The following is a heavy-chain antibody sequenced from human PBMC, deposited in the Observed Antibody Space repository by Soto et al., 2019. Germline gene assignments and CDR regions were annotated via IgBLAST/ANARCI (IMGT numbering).Heavy chain of an antibody. D-gene: IGHD3-3*01. J-gene: IGHJ6*02. V-gene: IGHV6-1*01. CDR1: VDSLSSNSAA. CDR2: TYYRSKWYN. CDR3: ARDYERFLEDTYGMDV. Sequence: PSQTLSLTCAISVDSLSSNSAAWNWIRQSPSRGLEWLGRTYYRSKWYNDYAVSVKSGITINPDTSNNQFSLQLNSVTPDDTAMYYCARDYERFLEDTYGMDVWGQGTTVTVSS.